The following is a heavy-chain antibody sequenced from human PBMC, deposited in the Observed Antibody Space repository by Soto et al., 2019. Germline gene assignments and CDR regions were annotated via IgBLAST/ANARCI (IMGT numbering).Heavy chain of an antibody. J-gene: IGHJ4*02. CDR2: ISYDGSNK. V-gene: IGHV3-30-3*01. Sequence: QVQLVESGGGVVQPGRSLRLSCAASGFTFSSYAMHWVRQAPGKGLEWVAVISYDGSNKYYADSVKGRFTISRDNSKNTLYLQMNSLRAEDTAVYYSARFCISTSCYASFDYWGQGTLVTVSS. D-gene: IGHD2-2*01. CDR1: GFTFSSYA. CDR3: ARFCISTSCYASFDY.